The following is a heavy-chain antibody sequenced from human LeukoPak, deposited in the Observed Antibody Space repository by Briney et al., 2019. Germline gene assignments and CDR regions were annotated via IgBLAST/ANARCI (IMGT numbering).Heavy chain of an antibody. CDR2: ISYDGSNK. CDR1: GFTFSNYG. V-gene: IGHV3-30*03. D-gene: IGHD5-12*01. Sequence: GRSLRLSCAASGFTFSNYGMHWGRQAPGKGLEWVAVISYDGSNKYYADSVKGRFTVSRDNSKNTLYLQMNSLRDEDTAVYYCARDWVYSGRGAFDIWGQGTMVTVSS. J-gene: IGHJ3*02. CDR3: ARDWVYSGRGAFDI.